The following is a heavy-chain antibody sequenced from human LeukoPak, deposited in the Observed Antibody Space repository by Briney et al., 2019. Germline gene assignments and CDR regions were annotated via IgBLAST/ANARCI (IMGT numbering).Heavy chain of an antibody. J-gene: IGHJ4*02. Sequence: SQTLSLTCTVSGGSISSGSYYWSWIRQPAGKGLEWIGRIYTSGSTNYNPSLKSRVTISVDTSKNQSSLKLSSVTAADTAVYYCASWFRRYFDYWGQGTLVTVSS. CDR3: ASWFRRYFDY. D-gene: IGHD3-10*01. CDR1: GGSISSGSYY. V-gene: IGHV4-61*02. CDR2: IYTSGST.